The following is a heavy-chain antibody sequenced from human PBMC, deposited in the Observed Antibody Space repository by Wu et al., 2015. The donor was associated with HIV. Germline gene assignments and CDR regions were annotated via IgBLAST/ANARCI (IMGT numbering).Heavy chain of an antibody. CDR1: GYTFTSYG. V-gene: IGHV1-18*01. D-gene: IGHD1-26*01. CDR2: INTFNGNT. CDR3: ARGLGYSASYYVAENFQH. J-gene: IGHJ1*01. Sequence: QVQLVQSGAEVKKPGASVKVSCKTSGYTFTSYGINWVRQAPGQGLEWMAWINTFNGNTYYGQKFQDRVTMTTDTSTSTVYMELRSLRSDDTAIYYCARGLGYSASYYVAENFQHWGQGTLVTVSS.